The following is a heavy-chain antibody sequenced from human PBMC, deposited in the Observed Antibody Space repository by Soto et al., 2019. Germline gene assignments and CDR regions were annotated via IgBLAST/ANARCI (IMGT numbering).Heavy chain of an antibody. CDR2: INPSGGST. D-gene: IGHD2-15*01. J-gene: IGHJ4*02. CDR1: GYTFTSYY. Sequence: GASVKVSCKASGYTFTSYYMHWVRQAPGQGLEWMGIINPSGGSTSYAQKFQGRVTMTRDTSTSTVYMELSSLRSEDTAVYYCARRFVVVAATLGSAVPFRTSYFDYWGQGTLVTVSS. V-gene: IGHV1-46*03. CDR3: ARRFVVVAATLGSAVPFRTSYFDY.